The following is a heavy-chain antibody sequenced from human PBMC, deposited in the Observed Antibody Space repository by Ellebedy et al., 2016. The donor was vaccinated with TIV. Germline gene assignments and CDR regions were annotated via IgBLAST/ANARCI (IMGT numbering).Heavy chain of an antibody. J-gene: IGHJ4*02. Sequence: GESLKISCAASGFTFSSYSMNWVRQAPGKGLEWVSYISSSGSSIYYADSVKGRFTISRDNAKNTLYLQMNSLRAEDTAVYYCARGRTTGIWGQGTLVTVSS. CDR3: ARGRTTGI. CDR2: ISSSGSSI. V-gene: IGHV3-48*04. D-gene: IGHD1-14*01. CDR1: GFTFSSYS.